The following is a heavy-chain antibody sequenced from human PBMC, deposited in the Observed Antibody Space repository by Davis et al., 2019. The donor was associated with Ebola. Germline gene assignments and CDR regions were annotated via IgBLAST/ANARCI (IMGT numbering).Heavy chain of an antibody. J-gene: IGHJ6*02. V-gene: IGHV3-21*01. CDR1: GFTFSTYS. CDR3: ARDRPLDFFFGDYYGMDV. D-gene: IGHD3-16*01. Sequence: GGSLRLSCAASGFTFSTYSMSWVRQAPGKGLEWASSISSDSDYIYYADPPKGRFTISRDNAKNSLYLQMNSLRAEDTAVYYCARDRPLDFFFGDYYGMDVWGQGTTVTVSS. CDR2: ISSDSDYI.